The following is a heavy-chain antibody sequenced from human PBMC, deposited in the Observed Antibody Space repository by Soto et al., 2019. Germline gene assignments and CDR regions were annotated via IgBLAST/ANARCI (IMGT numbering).Heavy chain of an antibody. J-gene: IGHJ4*02. CDR3: AKDQRGSLYYDILTGPRIFDY. D-gene: IGHD3-9*01. CDR2: ISGSGGST. CDR1: GFTFSSYA. V-gene: IGHV3-23*01. Sequence: GSLRLSCAASGFTFSSYAMSWVRQAPGKGLEWVSAISGSGGSTYYADSVKGRFTISRDNSKNTLYLQMNSLRAEDTAVYYCAKDQRGSLYYDILTGPRIFDYWGQGTLVTVSS.